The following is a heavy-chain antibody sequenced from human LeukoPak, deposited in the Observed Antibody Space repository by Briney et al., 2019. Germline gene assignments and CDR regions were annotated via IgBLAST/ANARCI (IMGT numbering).Heavy chain of an antibody. V-gene: IGHV3-30-3*01. D-gene: IGHD3-22*01. CDR2: ISYDGSNK. Sequence: PGGSLRPSCAASGFTFSSYAMHWVRQAPGKGLEWVAVISYDGSNKYYADSVKGRFTISRDNSKNTLYLQMNSLRAEDTAVYYCARAGGYYDSSGPKRNEYFQHWGQGTLVTVSS. CDR3: ARAGGYYDSSGPKRNEYFQH. CDR1: GFTFSSYA. J-gene: IGHJ1*01.